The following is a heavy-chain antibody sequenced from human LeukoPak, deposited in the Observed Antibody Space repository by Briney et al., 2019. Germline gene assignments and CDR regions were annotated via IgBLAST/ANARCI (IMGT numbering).Heavy chain of an antibody. CDR1: GGSITSDY. V-gene: IGHV4-59*01. D-gene: IGHD4-23*01. J-gene: IGHJ4*02. CDR3: ARGRYGGYFDC. CDR2: IENSGRT. Sequence: PSETLSLTCIVSGGSITSDYWSWIRRPPGKGLEWIGYIENSGRTEYNPSLMSRITISVDTSKIQFSLMLSPVTAADTAVYYCARGRYGGYFDCWGQGTLVTVSS.